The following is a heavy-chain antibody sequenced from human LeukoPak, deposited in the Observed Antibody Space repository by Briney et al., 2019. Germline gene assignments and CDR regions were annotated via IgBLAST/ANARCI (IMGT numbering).Heavy chain of an antibody. CDR2: IWYDGSNK. D-gene: IGHD3-9*01. CDR1: GFTFSSYG. J-gene: IGHJ4*02. Sequence: GGPLRLSCAASGFTFSSYGMHWVRQAPGKGLEWVAVIWYDGSNKYYADSVKGRFTISRDNSKNTLYLQMNRLRAEDTAVYYCAREGRDYDILTGYSDWGQGTLVTVSS. V-gene: IGHV3-33*01. CDR3: AREGRDYDILTGYSD.